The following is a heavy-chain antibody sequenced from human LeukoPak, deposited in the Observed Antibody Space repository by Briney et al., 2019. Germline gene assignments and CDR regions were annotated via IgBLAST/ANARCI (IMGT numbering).Heavy chain of an antibody. V-gene: IGHV4-59*08. CDR2: IYYSGST. CDR3: ARRQTYFDY. J-gene: IGHJ4*02. Sequence: ETLSLTCTVSGGSISPYFWSWIRQPPGKGLEWIGYIYYSGSTNYSPSLKSRVTISVDTSKNQFSLKLSSVTAADTAVYYCARRQTYFDYWGQGTLVTVSS. CDR1: GGSISPYF.